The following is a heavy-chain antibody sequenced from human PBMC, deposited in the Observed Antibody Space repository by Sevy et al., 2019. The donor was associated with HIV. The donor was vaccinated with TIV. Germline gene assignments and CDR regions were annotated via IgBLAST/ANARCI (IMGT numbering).Heavy chain of an antibody. Sequence: ASVKVSCKVSGYTLTELSMHWVRQAPGKGLEWMGGFDPEDGETIYAQKFQDRVTMTEDTSTDTAYMELSSLRSEDTAVYYCATVSDFWSGYYPPGMYVWGQGTTVTVSS. CDR3: ATVSDFWSGYYPPGMYV. CDR2: FDPEDGET. J-gene: IGHJ6*02. V-gene: IGHV1-24*01. CDR1: GYTLTELS. D-gene: IGHD3-3*01.